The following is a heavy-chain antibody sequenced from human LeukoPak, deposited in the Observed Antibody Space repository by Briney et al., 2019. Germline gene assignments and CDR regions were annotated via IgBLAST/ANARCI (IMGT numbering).Heavy chain of an antibody. CDR1: GGSVNSNSYY. V-gene: IGHV4-39*01. Sequence: SETLSLTCTVSGGSVNSNSYYWGWVRQPPGKGLEGLGSFYNRGIHYYNPSLKSRVTISVDSSKNQFSLRLTSVTAADTAVYHCASAYCPNGVCFFYFESWGKGTLVTVSS. CDR3: ASAYCPNGVCFFYFES. D-gene: IGHD2-8*01. J-gene: IGHJ4*02. CDR2: FYNRGIH.